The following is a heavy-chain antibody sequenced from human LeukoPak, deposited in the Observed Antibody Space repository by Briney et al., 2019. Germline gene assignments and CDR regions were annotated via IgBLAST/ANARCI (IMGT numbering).Heavy chain of an antibody. CDR2: MNPNSGNT. V-gene: IGHV1-8*03. J-gene: IGHJ6*03. D-gene: IGHD6-19*01. CDR1: GYTSTSYD. Sequence: ASVKVSRKASGYTSTSYDINWVRQATGQGLEWMGWMNPNSGNTGYAQKFQGRVTITRNTSISTAYMDLSSLRSDDTAVYYCARRAVAYYYYYYMDVWGKGTTVTVSS. CDR3: ARRAVAYYYYYYMDV.